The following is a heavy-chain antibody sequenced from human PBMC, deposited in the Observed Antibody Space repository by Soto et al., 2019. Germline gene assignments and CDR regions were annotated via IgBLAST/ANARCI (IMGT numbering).Heavy chain of an antibody. CDR1: GFTFSSYA. CDR3: ARGDRGGSGSPASYYYSGLDV. CDR2: VSAGGDMT. Sequence: DVQLLESGGHLVQPGGSLRLSCAASGFTFSSYAMSWVRQAPGKGLEWVSSVSAGGDMTYYSDSVKGRFTISRDNSNNSLFLPMNSLRIEDTALYYCARGDRGGSGSPASYYYSGLDVWCQGTTVTVS. D-gene: IGHD3-10*01. J-gene: IGHJ6*02. V-gene: IGHV3-23*01.